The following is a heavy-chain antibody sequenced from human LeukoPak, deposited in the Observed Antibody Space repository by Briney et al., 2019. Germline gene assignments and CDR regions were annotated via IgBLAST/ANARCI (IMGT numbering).Heavy chain of an antibody. D-gene: IGHD1-14*01. V-gene: IGHV3-23*01. CDR2: ISGSGGST. Sequence: PAGSLTLSCAASGFTFSSYAMSWVRQPPGKGLEWVSAISGSGGSTYYADPVKRRSTISRDNSKNTLYLQMNSLRAEDTAVYYCARVRPQPIIDVWGKGTTVTVSS. CDR1: GFTFSSYA. CDR3: ARVRPQPIIDV. J-gene: IGHJ6*03.